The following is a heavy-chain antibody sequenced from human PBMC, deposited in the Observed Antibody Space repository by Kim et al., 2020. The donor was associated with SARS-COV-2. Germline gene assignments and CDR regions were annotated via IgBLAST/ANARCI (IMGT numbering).Heavy chain of an antibody. V-gene: IGHV1-2*02. CDR1: GYTFTGYY. Sequence: ASVKVSCKASGYTFTGYYMHWVRQAPGQGLEWMGWINPNSGGTNYAQKFQGRVTMTRDTSISTAYMELSRLRSDDTAVYYCARDLEYSSSWGWWGQGTLVTVSS. CDR2: INPNSGGT. D-gene: IGHD6-6*01. J-gene: IGHJ4*02. CDR3: ARDLEYSSSWGW.